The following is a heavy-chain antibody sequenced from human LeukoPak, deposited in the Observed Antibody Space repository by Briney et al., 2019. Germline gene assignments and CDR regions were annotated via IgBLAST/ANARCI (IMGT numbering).Heavy chain of an antibody. CDR3: ARDSVGYYGSGGFDP. Sequence: GGSLRLSCAASGFTFSSYGMHWVRQAPGKGLEWVAFIRYDGSNKYYADSVKGRFTISRDNSKNTLYLQMNSLRAEDTAVYYCARDSVGYYGSGGFDPWGQGTLVTVSS. V-gene: IGHV3-30*02. D-gene: IGHD3-10*01. CDR2: IRYDGSNK. CDR1: GFTFSSYG. J-gene: IGHJ5*02.